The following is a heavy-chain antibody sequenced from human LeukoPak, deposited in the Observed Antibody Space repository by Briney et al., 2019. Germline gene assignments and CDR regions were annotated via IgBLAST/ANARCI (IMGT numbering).Heavy chain of an antibody. CDR2: IKQDGSEK. CDR3: AREELLLWFGEAYYMDV. V-gene: IGHV3-7*01. D-gene: IGHD3-10*01. CDR1: GFTFSSYR. J-gene: IGHJ6*03. Sequence: GGSLRLSCAASGFTFSSYRMSWVRQAPGKGLEWVANIKQDGSEKYYVDSVKGRFTISRDNAKNSLYLQMNSLRAEDTAVYYCAREELLLWFGEAYYMDVWGKGTTVTVSS.